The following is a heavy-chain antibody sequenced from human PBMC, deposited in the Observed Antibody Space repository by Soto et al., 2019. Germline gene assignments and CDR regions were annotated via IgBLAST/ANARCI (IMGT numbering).Heavy chain of an antibody. Sequence: QVQLVQSGAEVKKPGASVKVSCKASGYTFTSYGISWVRQAPGQGLEWMGWISAYNGNTNYAQKLQGRDTMTTDTSTSTADMELRSLRSDDTAVYYCARDRRIDYVWGSYRGYYYYGMDVWGQRTTVTVSS. D-gene: IGHD3-16*02. J-gene: IGHJ6*02. CDR2: ISAYNGNT. CDR3: ARDRRIDYVWGSYRGYYYYGMDV. V-gene: IGHV1-18*01. CDR1: GYTFTSYG.